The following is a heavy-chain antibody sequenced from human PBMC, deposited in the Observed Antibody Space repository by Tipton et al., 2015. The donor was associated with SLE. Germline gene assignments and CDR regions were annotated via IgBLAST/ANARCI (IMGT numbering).Heavy chain of an antibody. V-gene: IGHV4-59*11. CDR1: GGSISSHY. D-gene: IGHD6-13*01. CDR2: IYYSGST. Sequence: TLSLTCTVSGGSISSHYWSWIRQPPGKGLEWIGYIYYSGSTNYNPSLKSRVTISVDTSKNQFSLKLSSVTAADTAVYYCARSIAAAGMRWFDPWGQGTLVTVSS. CDR3: ARSIAAAGMRWFDP. J-gene: IGHJ5*02.